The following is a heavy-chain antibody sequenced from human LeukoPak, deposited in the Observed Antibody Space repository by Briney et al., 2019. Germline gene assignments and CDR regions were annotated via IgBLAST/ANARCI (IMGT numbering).Heavy chain of an antibody. V-gene: IGHV3-48*03. CDR3: TRVYSGYDGNYDN. D-gene: IGHD5-12*01. J-gene: IGHJ4*02. CDR1: GFTFSSYE. CDR2: IGSSGSTI. Sequence: PGGSLRLSCAASGFTFSSYEMNWVRQAPGKGLEWVSYIGSSGSTIYYSDSVKGRFTVSRDNAKNSLYLQMNSLRAEDSAVYYCTRVYSGYDGNYDNWGQGTLVTVSS.